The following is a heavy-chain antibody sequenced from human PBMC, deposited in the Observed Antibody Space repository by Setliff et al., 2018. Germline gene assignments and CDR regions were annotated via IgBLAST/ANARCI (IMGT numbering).Heavy chain of an antibody. CDR3: RVWVDMIEVDS. J-gene: IGHJ4*02. V-gene: IGHV4-34*01. D-gene: IGHD3-22*01. CDR1: DGSFSDYY. Sequence: SETLSLTCAVFDGSFSDYYWSWIRQPPGKGLEWIGEISHSGSTNYNPSLKSRVTMSVDKSKNQFSLKLKSVTAADTAVYYCRVWVDMIEVDSWAQGTLVTVSS. CDR2: ISHSGST.